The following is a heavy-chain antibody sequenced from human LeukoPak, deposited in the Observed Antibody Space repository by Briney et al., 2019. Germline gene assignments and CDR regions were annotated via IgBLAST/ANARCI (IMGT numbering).Heavy chain of an antibody. CDR3: ARGRGYCSGGSCRTIYFDY. J-gene: IGHJ4*02. CDR2: INHSGST. CDR1: GGSFSGYY. Sequence: SETLSLTCAVYGGSFSGYYWSWIRQPPGKGLEWIGEINHSGSTSYNPSLKSRVTISVDTSRNQFSLKLSSVTAADTAVYYCARGRGYCSGGSCRTIYFDYWGQGTLVTVSS. D-gene: IGHD2-15*01. V-gene: IGHV4-34*01.